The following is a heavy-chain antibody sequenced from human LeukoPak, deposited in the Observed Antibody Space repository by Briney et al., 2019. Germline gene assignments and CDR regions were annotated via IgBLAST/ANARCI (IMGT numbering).Heavy chain of an antibody. CDR1: GGSISSGSYH. J-gene: IGHJ3*02. CDR3: ARGSSTSLDAFDI. V-gene: IGHV4-61*02. D-gene: IGHD2-2*01. Sequence: PSETLSLTCTVSGGSISSGSYHWSWIRQPAGKGLEWIGRIYTSGSTNYNPSLKSRVTISVDTSKNQFSLKLSSVTAADTAVYYCARGSSTSLDAFDIWGQGTMVTVSS. CDR2: IYTSGST.